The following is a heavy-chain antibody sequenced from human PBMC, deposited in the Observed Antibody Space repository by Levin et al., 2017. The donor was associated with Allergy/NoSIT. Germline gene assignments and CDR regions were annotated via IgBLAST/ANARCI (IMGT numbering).Heavy chain of an antibody. Sequence: GGSLRLSCKGSGYTFTTYWITWVRQMPGKGLEWMGRIDPTSSKTNYSPSFQGHVTISTDKSISTAYLQWRSLKASDTAMYYCARLTDYSNYVWFDRWGQGTLVTVSS. J-gene: IGHJ5*02. D-gene: IGHD4-11*01. CDR3: ARLTDYSNYVWFDR. CDR2: IDPTSSKT. V-gene: IGHV5-10-1*01. CDR1: GYTFTTYW.